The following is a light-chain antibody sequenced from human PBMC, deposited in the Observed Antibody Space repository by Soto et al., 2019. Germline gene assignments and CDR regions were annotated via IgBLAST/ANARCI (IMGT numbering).Light chain of an antibody. CDR3: SSYKNTSTPYV. CDR2: DVT. Sequence: QSVLTQPASVSGSPGQSITISCTGTSSDIGSYNYVSWYQQHPGKAPKLIIYDVTNRPAGISSRFSASKSGDTASLTISVLQADDEADYFYSSYKNTSTPYVFGTGTKDTDL. CDR1: SSDIGSYNY. J-gene: IGLJ1*01. V-gene: IGLV2-14*03.